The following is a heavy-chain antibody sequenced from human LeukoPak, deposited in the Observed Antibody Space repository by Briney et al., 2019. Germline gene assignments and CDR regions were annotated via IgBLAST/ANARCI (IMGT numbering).Heavy chain of an antibody. Sequence: SETLSLTCTVSGGSISSYYWSWIRQPPGKGLEWIGYIYYSGSTNYIPSLKSRVTISVDTSKNQFSLKLSSVTAADTAVYYCARGPYSSRHFDYWGQGTLVTVSS. CDR2: IYYSGST. V-gene: IGHV4-59*12. J-gene: IGHJ4*02. D-gene: IGHD6-13*01. CDR3: ARGPYSSRHFDY. CDR1: GGSISSYY.